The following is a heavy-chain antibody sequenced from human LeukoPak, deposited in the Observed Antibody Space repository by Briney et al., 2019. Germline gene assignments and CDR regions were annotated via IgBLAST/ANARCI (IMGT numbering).Heavy chain of an antibody. Sequence: GGSLRLSCAASGFTFSTYWMTWVRQAPGKGLDWVGNIKQDGSETYYADSLKGRFTISRDNAKSALYLQMNSLRAEDTAVYYCARAGPLRPDRDYYYYMDVWGKGTTVTVSS. CDR3: ARAGPLRPDRDYYYYMDV. CDR1: GFTFSTYW. J-gene: IGHJ6*03. CDR2: IKQDGSET. V-gene: IGHV3-7*01. D-gene: IGHD6-25*01.